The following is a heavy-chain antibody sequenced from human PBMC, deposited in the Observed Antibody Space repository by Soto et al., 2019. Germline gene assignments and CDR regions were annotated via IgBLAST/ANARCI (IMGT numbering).Heavy chain of an antibody. Sequence: QVQLVQSGAEVKKPGSSVKVSCKASGGTFSSYAISWVRQTPGQGLEWMGGIIPIFGTANYAQKFQGRVTITASESTSTAYMELSSMRSEDTAVYYCARDRLVVVVAANYYYYYGMDVWGQGTTVTVSS. D-gene: IGHD2-15*01. J-gene: IGHJ6*02. CDR1: GGTFSSYA. CDR2: IIPIFGTA. V-gene: IGHV1-69*01. CDR3: ARDRLVVVVAANYYYYYGMDV.